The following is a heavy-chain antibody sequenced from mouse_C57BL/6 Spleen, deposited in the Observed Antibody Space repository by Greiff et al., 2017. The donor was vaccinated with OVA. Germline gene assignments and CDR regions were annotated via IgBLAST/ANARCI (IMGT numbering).Heavy chain of an antibody. CDR1: GYSITSGYY. CDR3: AREVLRSRGFDY. D-gene: IGHD1-1*01. CDR2: ISYDGSN. J-gene: IGHJ2*01. Sequence: ESGPGLVKPSQSLSLTCSVTGYSITSGYYWNWIRQFPGNKLEWMGYISYDGSNNYNPSLKNRISITRDTSKNQFFLKLNSVTTEDTATYYCAREVLRSRGFDYWGQGTTLTVSS. V-gene: IGHV3-6*01.